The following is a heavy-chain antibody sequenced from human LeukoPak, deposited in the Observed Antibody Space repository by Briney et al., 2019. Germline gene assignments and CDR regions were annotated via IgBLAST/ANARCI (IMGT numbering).Heavy chain of an antibody. CDR3: ARGNWNDGILDY. Sequence: PSETLSLTCTVSGDSISSYYWSWIRQPPGKGLEWIGYIYYSGSTNYNPSLKSRVTISVDTSKNQFSLKLSSVTAADTAVYYCARGNWNDGILDYWGQGTLVTVSS. D-gene: IGHD1-20*01. CDR1: GDSISSYY. CDR2: IYYSGST. J-gene: IGHJ4*02. V-gene: IGHV4-59*01.